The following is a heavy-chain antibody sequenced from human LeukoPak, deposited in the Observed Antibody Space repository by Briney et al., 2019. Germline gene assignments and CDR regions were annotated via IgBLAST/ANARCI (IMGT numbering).Heavy chain of an antibody. J-gene: IGHJ3*02. Sequence: GGSLRLSCAASGFTVSSNYMSWVRQAPGKGLEWVSVIYSGGSTYYADSVKGRFTISRDNYKDTLYLQMNSLRAEDTAVYYCAREGTPGAFDIWGQGTMVTVSS. CDR2: IYSGGST. CDR1: GFTVSSNY. CDR3: AREGTPGAFDI. D-gene: IGHD1-1*01. V-gene: IGHV3-53*01.